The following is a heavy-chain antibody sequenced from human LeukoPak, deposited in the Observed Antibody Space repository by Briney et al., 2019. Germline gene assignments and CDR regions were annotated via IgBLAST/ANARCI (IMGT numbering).Heavy chain of an antibody. CDR3: ARAPYSSSFDY. J-gene: IGHJ4*02. V-gene: IGHV5-51*01. CDR1: GYSFTNYW. Sequence: GESLQISCKGSGYSFTNYWIGWVRQMPGKGLEWMGIIYPGDSDTRYSPSFQGQVTISADKSISTAYLQWSSLKASGTAMYYCARAPYSSSFDYWGQGTLVTVSS. CDR2: IYPGDSDT. D-gene: IGHD6-6*01.